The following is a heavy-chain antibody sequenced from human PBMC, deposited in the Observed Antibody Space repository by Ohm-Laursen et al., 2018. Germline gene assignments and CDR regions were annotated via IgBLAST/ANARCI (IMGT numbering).Heavy chain of an antibody. Sequence: SLRLSCSASGFTFDDYAMHWVRQAPGKGLEWVSGISWNSGSIAHADSVKGRFSISRDNAKNSLYLQMNSLRTEDTALYYCAKVSDRSGWESFDYWGQGTLVTVSS. D-gene: IGHD6-19*01. CDR2: ISWNSGSI. V-gene: IGHV3-9*01. J-gene: IGHJ4*02. CDR3: AKVSDRSGWESFDY. CDR1: GFTFDDYA.